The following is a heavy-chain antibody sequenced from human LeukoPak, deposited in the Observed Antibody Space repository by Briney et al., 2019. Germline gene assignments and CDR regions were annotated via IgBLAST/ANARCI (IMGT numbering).Heavy chain of an antibody. CDR2: IYSGGTT. J-gene: IGHJ4*02. CDR1: GFTVSSNY. V-gene: IGHV3-53*01. CDR3: ARAVGGYYFDY. D-gene: IGHD2-2*01. Sequence: GGSLRLSCAASGFTVSSNYMSWVRQAPGKGLEWVSIIYSGGTTYYADSVKGRSTISRDNSKNTLYLQMNSLRAEDTAVYYCARAVGGYYFDYWGQGTLVTVSS.